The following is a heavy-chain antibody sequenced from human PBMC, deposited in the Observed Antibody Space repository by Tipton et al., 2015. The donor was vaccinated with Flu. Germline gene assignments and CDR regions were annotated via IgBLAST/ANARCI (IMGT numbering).Heavy chain of an antibody. D-gene: IGHD2-8*02. Sequence: TLSLTCNGSGDSISTGSHYWNWFRQPAGKGLEWIGRIYTSGGTTYTPSLKSRVTISIETSKNQFSLKMNSVTATDAAIYYCARDFCSGGFCYTDYWDPGTLVTVSS. J-gene: IGHJ4*02. CDR1: GDSISTGSHY. V-gene: IGHV4-61*02. CDR3: ARDFCSGGFCYTDY. CDR2: IYTSGGT.